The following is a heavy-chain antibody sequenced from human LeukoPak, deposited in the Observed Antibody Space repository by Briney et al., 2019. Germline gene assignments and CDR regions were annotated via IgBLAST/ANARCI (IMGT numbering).Heavy chain of an antibody. D-gene: IGHD6-13*01. CDR2: ISSSSSYI. J-gene: IGHJ4*02. CDR3: ARDGRIADFDY. Sequence: GGSLRLSCAASGFNFSSYSMNWVRQAPGKGLEWVSSISSSSSYIYYADSVKGRFTISRDNAKNSLYLQMNSLRAEDTAVYYCARDGRIADFDYWGQGTLVTVSS. V-gene: IGHV3-21*01. CDR1: GFNFSSYS.